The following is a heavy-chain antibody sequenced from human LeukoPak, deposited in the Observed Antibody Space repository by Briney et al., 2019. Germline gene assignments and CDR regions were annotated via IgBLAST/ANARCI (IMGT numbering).Heavy chain of an antibody. CDR3: AKSNGYGLVDI. J-gene: IGHJ3*02. V-gene: IGHV3-30*04. CDR1: GFTFRNYP. CDR2: ISYDGTAK. Sequence: GGSLRLSCAASGFTFRNYPVHWVRQAPGKGLEWVTVISYDGTAKYYADSVKGRFTISRDNSRNTLYLQMNNLRTEDTAVYYCAKSNGYGLVDIWGQGTMVTVSS. D-gene: IGHD3-10*01.